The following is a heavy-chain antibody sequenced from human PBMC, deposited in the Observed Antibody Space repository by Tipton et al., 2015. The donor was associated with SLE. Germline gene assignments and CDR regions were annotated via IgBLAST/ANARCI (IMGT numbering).Heavy chain of an antibody. CDR1: GGSISGGSYY. CDR2: IYYSGST. V-gene: IGHV4-61*01. J-gene: IGHJ5*02. CDR3: AKHRYWFDP. Sequence: TLSLTCTVSGGSISGGSYYWSWIRQPPGKGLEWIGYIYYSGSTNYNPSLKSRVTISVDTSKNQFSLKRSSVTAADTAVYYCAKHRYWFDPWGQGTLVTVSS.